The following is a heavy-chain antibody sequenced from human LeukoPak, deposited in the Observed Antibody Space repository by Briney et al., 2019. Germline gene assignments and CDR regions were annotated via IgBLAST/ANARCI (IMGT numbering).Heavy chain of an antibody. CDR2: ISYDGSNK. D-gene: IGHD6-13*01. V-gene: IGHV3-30*04. Sequence: PGGSLRLSCAASGFTFSSYAMHWVRQAPGKGLEWVAVISYDGSNKYYADSVKGRFTISRDNSKNTLYLQMNSLRAEDTAVYYCARDGTAYSSSLDLDYWGQGTLVTVSS. CDR1: GFTFSSYA. J-gene: IGHJ4*02. CDR3: ARDGTAYSSSLDLDY.